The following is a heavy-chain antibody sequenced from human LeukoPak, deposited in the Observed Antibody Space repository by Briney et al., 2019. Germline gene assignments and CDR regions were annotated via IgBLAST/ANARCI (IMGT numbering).Heavy chain of an antibody. D-gene: IGHD6-13*01. Sequence: SETLSLTCAVYGGSFSGYYWSWIRQPPGKGLEWIGEINHSGSTNYNPSLKSRVTISVDTSKNQFSLKLSSVTAADTAVYYCAAQRRTAGSDYWGQGTLVTVSS. J-gene: IGHJ4*02. V-gene: IGHV4-34*01. CDR3: AAQRRTAGSDY. CDR2: INHSGST. CDR1: GGSFSGYY.